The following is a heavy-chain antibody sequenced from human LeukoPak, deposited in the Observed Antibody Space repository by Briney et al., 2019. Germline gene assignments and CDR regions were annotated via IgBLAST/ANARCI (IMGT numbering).Heavy chain of an antibody. CDR1: GFTFSDYY. D-gene: IGHD2-2*01. CDR2: ISSSGSTI. J-gene: IGHJ4*02. V-gene: IGHV3-11*01. Sequence: PGGSLRLSCAASGFTFSDYYMSWIRQAPGKGLEWVSYISSSGSTIHYADSVKGRFTISRDNAKNSLYLQMDSLRAEDTAVYYCASGYCSSTSCYHFDYWGQGTLVTVSS. CDR3: ASGYCSSTSCYHFDY.